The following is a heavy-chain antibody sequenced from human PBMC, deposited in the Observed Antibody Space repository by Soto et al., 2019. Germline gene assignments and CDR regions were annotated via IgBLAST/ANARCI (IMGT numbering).Heavy chain of an antibody. V-gene: IGHV4-38-2*02. Sequence: SETLSLTCDVSGYSISSGYYWGWIRQPPVKGLEWIGSLHHSGITYYTPSLQSRLTMSVDTSRNQFSLKLTSVTAADTAVYYCARESSGNYLSSVEYWGQGTMVTVSS. CDR3: ARESSGNYLSSVEY. J-gene: IGHJ4*02. D-gene: IGHD1-26*01. CDR1: GYSISSGYY. CDR2: LHHSGIT.